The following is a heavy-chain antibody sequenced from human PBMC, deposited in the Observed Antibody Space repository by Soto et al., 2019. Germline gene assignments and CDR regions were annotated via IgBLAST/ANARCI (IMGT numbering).Heavy chain of an antibody. J-gene: IGHJ6*02. CDR2: IIPIFGTA. CDR1: GGTFTSFA. D-gene: IGHD5-12*01. CDR3: ARQWLRSRSDYYYYGMDV. V-gene: IGHV1-69*01. Sequence: QVPLVQSGAEVKKPGSSVKVSCRASGGTFTSFAFSWVRQAPGQGLEWMGGIIPIFGTANFAQRFQGRVTITADESTSTAYMELSSLRSEDTAVYYCARQWLRSRSDYYYYGMDVWGQGTTVTVSS.